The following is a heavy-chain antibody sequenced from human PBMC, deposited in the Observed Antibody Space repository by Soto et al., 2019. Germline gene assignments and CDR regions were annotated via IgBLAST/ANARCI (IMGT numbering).Heavy chain of an antibody. CDR1: GYTFTSYA. CDR2: INAGNGNK. J-gene: IGHJ4*02. D-gene: IGHD6-19*01. V-gene: IGHV1-3*01. CDR3: VAVDYGDY. Sequence: QVQLVQSGAEVKKPGASVKVSCKTSGYTFTSYAVHWARQAPGQRLEWMGWINAGNGNKEYPQRFQGRVTFTRDTSASTAHMELSSLRSEDTAVYYCVAVDYGDYWGQGTLVTVSS.